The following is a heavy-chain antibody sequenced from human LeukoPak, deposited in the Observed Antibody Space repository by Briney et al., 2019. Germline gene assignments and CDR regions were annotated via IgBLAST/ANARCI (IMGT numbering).Heavy chain of an antibody. CDR2: TYYRSKWYN. CDR1: GDSVSSNSAA. CDR3: ARVEDSPNLFDP. J-gene: IGHJ5*02. V-gene: IGHV6-1*01. D-gene: IGHD3-22*01. Sequence: SQTLSLTCAISGDSVSSNSAAWNWIRQSPSRGLEWLGRTYYRSKWYNDYTVSVKSRITINPDTSKNQFSLQLNSVTPEDTPVYYCARVEDSPNLFDPWGQGTLVTVSS.